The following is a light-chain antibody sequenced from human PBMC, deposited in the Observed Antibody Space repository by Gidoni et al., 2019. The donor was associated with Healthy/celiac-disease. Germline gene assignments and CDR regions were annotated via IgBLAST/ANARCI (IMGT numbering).Light chain of an antibody. CDR1: QSVSSY. J-gene: IGKJ4*01. Sequence: PATLSLSPGERATLSCRASQSVSSYLAWYQQKPGQAPRLLIYDASNRATGIPARFSGSGPGTDFTLTISSLEPEDFAVYYCQQRSNWPLTFGGGTKVEIK. CDR3: QQRSNWPLT. V-gene: IGKV3D-11*02. CDR2: DAS.